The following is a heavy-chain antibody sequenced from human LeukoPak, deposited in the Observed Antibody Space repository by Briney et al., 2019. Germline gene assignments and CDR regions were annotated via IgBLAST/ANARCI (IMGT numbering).Heavy chain of an antibody. CDR2: IDWDDDK. CDR1: GFSLSTSGMC. V-gene: IGHV2-70*11. CDR3: ARIYRYCSTTSCYVPDD. Sequence: SGPTLVNPTQTLTLTCSFSGFSLSTSGMCVSWIRQPPGKALEWLARIDWDDDKYYSTSLKTRLTISKGTSKNQVVLTMTNMDPVDTATYYCARIYRYCSTTSCYVPDDWGREPWSPSPQ. D-gene: IGHD2-2*01. J-gene: IGHJ4*02.